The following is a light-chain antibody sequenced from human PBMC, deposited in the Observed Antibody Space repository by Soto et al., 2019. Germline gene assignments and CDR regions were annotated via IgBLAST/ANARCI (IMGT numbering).Light chain of an antibody. J-gene: IGKJ1*01. V-gene: IGKV3-20*01. CDR2: AAS. CDR1: ESVSGN. CDR3: QQYGSSPRT. Sequence: EIVMTQSPATLSLSPGERVTLSWRASESVSGNLAWYQQKPGQAPRLLIYAASSRATGIPDRFSGSGSGTDFSLTISRLEAEDFAVYYCQQYGSSPRTFGQGTKVDIK.